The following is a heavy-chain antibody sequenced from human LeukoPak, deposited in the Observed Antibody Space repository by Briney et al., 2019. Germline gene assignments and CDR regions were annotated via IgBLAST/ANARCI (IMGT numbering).Heavy chain of an antibody. V-gene: IGHV4-59*01. J-gene: IGHJ6*03. Sequence: SETLSLTCTVSSGTLSSYYWSWVRQPPGKGLEWVWYIYCSGSTNFNHSLKSRVTISVDTSKNQFSLKLSSVTAADTAVYYCARYGGSSPYYYMDLWGKGTTVTVSS. CDR2: IYCSGST. CDR3: ARYGGSSPYYYMDL. CDR1: SGTLSSYY. D-gene: IGHD1-26*01.